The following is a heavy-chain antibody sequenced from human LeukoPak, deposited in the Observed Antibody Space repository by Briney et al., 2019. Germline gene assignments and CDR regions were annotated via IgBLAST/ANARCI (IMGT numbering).Heavy chain of an antibody. CDR3: AKGGGSYYVEAFDI. CDR2: ISWNSGSI. J-gene: IGHJ3*02. V-gene: IGHV3-9*03. CDR1: GFTFDDYA. D-gene: IGHD1-26*01. Sequence: GRSLRLSCAASGFTFDDYAMHWVRQAPGKGLEWVSGISWNSGSIGYADSVKGRFTISRDNAKNSLYLQMNSLRAEDMALYYWAKGGGSYYVEAFDIWGQGTMVTVSS.